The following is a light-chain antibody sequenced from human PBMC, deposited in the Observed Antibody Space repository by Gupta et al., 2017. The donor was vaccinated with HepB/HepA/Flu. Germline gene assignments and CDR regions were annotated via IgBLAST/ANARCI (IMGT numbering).Light chain of an antibody. CDR2: DAS. V-gene: IGKV1-33*01. CDR3: QQYDNLPFT. J-gene: IGKJ5*01. CDR1: QDMSNY. Sequence: DIQMTQSPSSLSASVGDRVTITCQASQDMSNYLNWYQQKPGKAPKLLIYDASNLETGVPSRFSGSGSGTDFTFTISSLQPEDIATYYCQQYDNLPFTFGPGTRLEIK.